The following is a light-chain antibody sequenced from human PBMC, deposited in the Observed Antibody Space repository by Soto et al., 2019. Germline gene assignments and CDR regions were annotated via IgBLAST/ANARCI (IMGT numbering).Light chain of an antibody. J-gene: IGLJ3*02. CDR3: AAWDDSLNLWV. CDR2: SNN. V-gene: IGLV1-44*01. Sequence: QSVLTQPPSASGTPGQRVTISCSGSSSDIGSNTVHWYHQFPGTAPKLLIYSNNQRPSGVPDRFSASKSGTSASLAISGLQSEDEADYDCAAWDDSLNLWVFGGGTQLTVL. CDR1: SSDIGSNT.